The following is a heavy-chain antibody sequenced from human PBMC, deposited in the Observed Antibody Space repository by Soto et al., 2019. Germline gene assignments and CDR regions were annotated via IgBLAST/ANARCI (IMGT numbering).Heavy chain of an antibody. CDR3: ARVPRRGSSIWYGNWFDP. Sequence: SETLSLTCAVYGGSFSGDYWSWVRQPPGKGLEWIGEINHSGGTNYNPSLKRRVTITVDTSKNQFSLKLSSVTAADTAVYSCARVPRRGSSIWYGNWFDPWGQGTLVTVSS. J-gene: IGHJ5*02. CDR1: GGSFSGDY. D-gene: IGHD6-13*01. CDR2: INHSGGT. V-gene: IGHV4-34*01.